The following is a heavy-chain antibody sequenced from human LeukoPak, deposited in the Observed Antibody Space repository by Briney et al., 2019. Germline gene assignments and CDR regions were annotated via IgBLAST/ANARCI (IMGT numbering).Heavy chain of an antibody. CDR1: GFTFSSYS. V-gene: IGHV3-21*01. CDR2: ISSSSSYI. Sequence: GGSLRLSCAASGFTFSSYSMNWVRQAPGKGLEWVSSISSSSSYIYYADSVKGRFTISRDNAKNSLYLQMNSLRAEDTSVYYCATWAGAAADFSGPFDDWGQGTLVTVSS. J-gene: IGHJ5*02. D-gene: IGHD6-13*01. CDR3: ATWAGAAADFSGPFDD.